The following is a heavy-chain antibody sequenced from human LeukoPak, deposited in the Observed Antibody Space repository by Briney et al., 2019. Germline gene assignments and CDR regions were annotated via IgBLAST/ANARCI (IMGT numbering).Heavy chain of an antibody. D-gene: IGHD3-22*01. Sequence: GGSLRLSCAAPGFTLRSYWMHRVRQAPGKGLVWVSRINSDGSSTSYADSVKGRFTISRDNAKNTLYLQMNSLRAEDTAVYYCARDPDLSGYSFFDNWGQGTLVTVSS. CDR2: INSDGSST. J-gene: IGHJ4*02. CDR1: GFTLRSYW. V-gene: IGHV3-74*01. CDR3: ARDPDLSGYSFFDN.